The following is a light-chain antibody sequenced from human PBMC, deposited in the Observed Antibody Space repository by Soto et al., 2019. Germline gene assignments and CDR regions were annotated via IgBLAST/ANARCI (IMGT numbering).Light chain of an antibody. J-gene: IGKJ1*01. Sequence: DIQMTQSPSSLSASVGDRVTITCLASHSISSYLNWHQKKPGKAPKLLIYAASRLQSGVPSRFRGSGSGTDFTLAISSLQPEDFATDYCQQSYSTPWTFGQGTKVEIK. CDR3: QQSYSTPWT. CDR1: HSISSY. CDR2: AAS. V-gene: IGKV1-39*01.